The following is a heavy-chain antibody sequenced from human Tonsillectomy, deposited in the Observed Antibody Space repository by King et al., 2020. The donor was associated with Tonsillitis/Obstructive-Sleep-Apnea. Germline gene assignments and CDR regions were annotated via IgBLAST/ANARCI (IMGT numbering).Heavy chain of an antibody. V-gene: IGHV3-30*04. Sequence: VQLVESGGGVVQPGRSLRLSCAASGFTFSSYAMHWVRQAPGKGLEWVAVISYDGSNKYYADSVKGRFTISRDNSKNTLYLQMNSLRAEDTAVYYCAREGAAEEYYFDYWGQGTLVTVSS. CDR3: AREGAAEEYYFDY. D-gene: IGHD6-13*01. J-gene: IGHJ4*02. CDR2: ISYDGSNK. CDR1: GFTFSSYA.